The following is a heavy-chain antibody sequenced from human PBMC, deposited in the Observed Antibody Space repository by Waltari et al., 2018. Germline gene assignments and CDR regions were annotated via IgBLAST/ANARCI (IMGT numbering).Heavy chain of an antibody. CDR3: ARVSSIATRRGYY. D-gene: IGHD6-6*01. CDR1: GYTFTSYD. Sequence: QVQLVQSGAEVKKPGASVRVSCKASGYTFTSYDINWVRQATGQGLEWMGWRNPNRGDTGDAQKCQGRLTMTRNTSISTAYMELSSLRSEDTAVYYCARVSSIATRRGYYWGQGTLVTVSS. CDR2: RNPNRGDT. J-gene: IGHJ4*02. V-gene: IGHV1-8*01.